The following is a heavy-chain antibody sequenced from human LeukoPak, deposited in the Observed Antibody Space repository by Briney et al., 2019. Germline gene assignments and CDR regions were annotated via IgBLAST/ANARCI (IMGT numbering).Heavy chain of an antibody. CDR2: IYYSGIT. J-gene: IGHJ3*02. Sequence: PSETLSLTCTLSGGSISSSSFYWGWIRQPPGKGLECIGTIYYSGITYYNSSLKSRVTISVDTSKNQFSMKLSALTAAGPAGCFCARSAPAAGRPDAFNIRGQATMVTVSS. CDR1: GGSISSSSFY. D-gene: IGHD2-2*01. V-gene: IGHV4-39*07. CDR3: ARSAPAAGRPDAFNI.